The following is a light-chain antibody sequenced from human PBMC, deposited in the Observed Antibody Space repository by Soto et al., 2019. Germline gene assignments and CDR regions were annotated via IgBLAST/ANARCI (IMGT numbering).Light chain of an antibody. CDR3: QQYGSSPLT. V-gene: IGKV3-20*01. CDR1: QSVSSSY. Sequence: EIVLTQSPGTLSLSPGERATLSCRASQSVSSSYLAWYQQKPGQAPRLLIYGASSRATGIPHRFSGSGSGTDFTLTISRLEPEHFAVYYCQQYGSSPLTFGGGTKVEIK. J-gene: IGKJ4*01. CDR2: GAS.